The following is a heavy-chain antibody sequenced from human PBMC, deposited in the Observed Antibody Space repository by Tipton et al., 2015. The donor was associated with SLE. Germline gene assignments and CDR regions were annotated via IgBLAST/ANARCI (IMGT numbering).Heavy chain of an antibody. CDR3: ARAQVDTDVDRYFFFGMDV. CDR2: INYSGST. CDR1: GGSFSGYY. J-gene: IGHJ6*02. Sequence: LRLSCAVYGGSFSGYYWSWIRQSPGKGLEWIGEINYSGSTNYNPSLKSRVTISADTSKNQFSLKLTSMTAADTAVYFCARAQVDTDVDRYFFFGMDVWGQGATVTVSS. V-gene: IGHV4-34*01. D-gene: IGHD5-18*01.